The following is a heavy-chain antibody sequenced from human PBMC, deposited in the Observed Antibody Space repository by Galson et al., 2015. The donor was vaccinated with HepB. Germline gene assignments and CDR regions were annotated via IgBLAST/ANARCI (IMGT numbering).Heavy chain of an antibody. CDR2: ISGSGDST. Sequence: SLRLSCAASGFSFSRYAMSWVRQAPGKGLEWVSAISGSGDSTYYAASVKGRFTVSRDNLKNTLYLQLHSLRAEDTALYYCAKNGGSGTPPAPYFYYMDVWGKGTTVTVSS. D-gene: IGHD3-10*01. V-gene: IGHV3-23*01. CDR3: AKNGGSGTPPAPYFYYMDV. CDR1: GFSFSRYA. J-gene: IGHJ6*03.